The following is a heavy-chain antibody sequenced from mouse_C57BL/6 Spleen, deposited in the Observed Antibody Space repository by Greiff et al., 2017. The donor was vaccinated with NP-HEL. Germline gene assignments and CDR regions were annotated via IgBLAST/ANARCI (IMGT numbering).Heavy chain of an antibody. V-gene: IGHV14-3*01. CDR2: IDPANGNT. CDR1: GFNIKNTY. J-gene: IGHJ4*01. Sequence: VQLQQSVAELVRPGASVKLSCTASGFNIKNTYMHWVKQRPEQGLEWIGRIDPANGNTKYAPKFQGKATITADTSSNTAYLQLSRLTSEDTAIYYCARCPYYDGSSCDAMDYWGQGTSVTVSS. CDR3: ARCPYYDGSSCDAMDY. D-gene: IGHD1-1*01.